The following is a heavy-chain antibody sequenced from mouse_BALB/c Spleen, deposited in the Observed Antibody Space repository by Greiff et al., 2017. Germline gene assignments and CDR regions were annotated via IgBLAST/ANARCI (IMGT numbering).Heavy chain of an antibody. Sequence: EVQVVESGGGLVQPGGSRKLSCAASGFTFSSFGMHWVRQAPEKGLEWVAYISSGSSTIYYADTVKGRFTISRDNPKNTLFLQMTSLRSEDTAMYYCARSLLVRQGYYAMDYWGQGTSVTVSS. CDR1: GFTFSSFG. CDR2: ISSGSSTI. CDR3: ARSLLVRQGYYAMDY. J-gene: IGHJ4*01. V-gene: IGHV5-17*02. D-gene: IGHD2-14*01.